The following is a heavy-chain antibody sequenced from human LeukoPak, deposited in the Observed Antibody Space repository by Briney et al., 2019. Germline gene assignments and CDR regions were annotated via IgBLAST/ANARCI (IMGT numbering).Heavy chain of an antibody. Sequence: GGSLRLSCAASGFTVSSNYMSWVRQAPGKGLEWVSVIYSGGSTYYADSVKGRFTISRDNSKNTLYLQMNSLRAEDTAVYYCARGLYSSSWYGGGYWGQGTLVTVSS. D-gene: IGHD6-13*01. V-gene: IGHV3-53*01. CDR1: GFTVSSNY. J-gene: IGHJ4*02. CDR2: IYSGGST. CDR3: ARGLYSSSWYGGGY.